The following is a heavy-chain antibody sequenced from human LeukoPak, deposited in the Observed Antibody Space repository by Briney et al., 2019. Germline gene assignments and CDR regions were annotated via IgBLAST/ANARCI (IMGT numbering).Heavy chain of an antibody. CDR3: AREHYFYHMDG. Sequence: GGSLRLSCAASGFTFSCQWMGWVRQAPGKGLEWVANVNQGGTEKFYVDSVKGRFTISRDNAENSLYLQMNSLRVEDTAVYYCAREHYFYHMDGWGEGTTVTVSS. J-gene: IGHJ6*03. V-gene: IGHV3-7*01. CDR2: VNQGGTEK. CDR1: GFTFSCQW.